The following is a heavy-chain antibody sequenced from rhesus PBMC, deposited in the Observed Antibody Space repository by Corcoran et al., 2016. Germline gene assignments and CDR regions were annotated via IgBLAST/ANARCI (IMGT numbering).Heavy chain of an antibody. V-gene: IGHV3S22*01. CDR3: ARRIAAASFDY. CDR1: GVTFSDYY. Sequence: EVQLVESGGGLVQPGGSLRLSCAASGVTFSDYYMNWVRQAPGKGPEGVGLIKNKANGETAEYAASVKGRFTISRDDSKSIASLQMNSLKTEDTAVYYCARRIAAASFDYWGQGVLVTVSS. CDR2: IKNKANGETA. J-gene: IGHJ4*01. D-gene: IGHD6-25*01.